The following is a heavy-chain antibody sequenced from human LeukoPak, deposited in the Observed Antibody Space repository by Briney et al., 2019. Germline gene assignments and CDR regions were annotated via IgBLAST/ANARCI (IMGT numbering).Heavy chain of an antibody. CDR2: MNPNSGNT. CDR3: ATGYSYGSYYFDY. D-gene: IGHD5-18*01. V-gene: IGHV1-8*01. CDR1: GYTFTSYD. Sequence: ASVKVSYKASGYTFTSYDINWVRQATGQGLEWMGWMNPNSGNTGYAQKFQGRVTMTEDTSTDTAYMELSSLRSEDTAVYYCATGYSYGSYYFDYWGQGTLVTVSS. J-gene: IGHJ4*02.